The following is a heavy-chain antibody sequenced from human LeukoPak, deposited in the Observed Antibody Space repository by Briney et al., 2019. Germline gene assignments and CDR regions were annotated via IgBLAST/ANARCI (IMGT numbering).Heavy chain of an antibody. D-gene: IGHD6-19*01. CDR2: INHSGST. CDR1: GGSISSYY. CDR3: ARLKSSGWYVMRSKFEYFDY. V-gene: IGHV4-34*01. Sequence: SETLSLTCTVSGGSISSYYWSWIRQPPGKGLEWIGEINHSGSTNYNPSLKSRVTISVDTSKNQFSLKLSSVTAADTAVYYCARLKSSGWYVMRSKFEYFDYWGQGTLVTVSS. J-gene: IGHJ4*02.